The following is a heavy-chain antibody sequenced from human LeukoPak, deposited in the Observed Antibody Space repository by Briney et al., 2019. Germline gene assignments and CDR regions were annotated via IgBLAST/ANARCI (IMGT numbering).Heavy chain of an antibody. J-gene: IGHJ5*02. CDR1: GYTFTSYG. V-gene: IGHV1-69*04. CDR3: ARVECSGGSCYSGNWFDP. D-gene: IGHD2-15*01. Sequence: AAVKVSCKASGYTFTSYGISWVRQAPGQGRAWMGRSIPILGIANYAQKFQGRVTITADKSTSTAYMELSSLRSEDTAVYYCARVECSGGSCYSGNWFDPWGQGNLVTVSS. CDR2: SIPILGIA.